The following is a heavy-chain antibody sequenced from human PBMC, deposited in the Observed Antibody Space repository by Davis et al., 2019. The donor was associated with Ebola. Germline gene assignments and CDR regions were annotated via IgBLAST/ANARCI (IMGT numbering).Heavy chain of an antibody. J-gene: IGHJ4*02. CDR2: IHYSGST. Sequence: AGSLTLSCAASGFTFSSYSMNWVRPPPGKGLEWIGSIHYSGSTYYNPSLKRRVTIPVDTSKNQFSLMLSSVTAADTAVYYCARQRSSGYSYGSLDYWGQGTLVTVSS. D-gene: IGHD5-18*01. CDR3: ARQRSSGYSYGSLDY. CDR1: GFTFSSYSMN. V-gene: IGHV4-39*01.